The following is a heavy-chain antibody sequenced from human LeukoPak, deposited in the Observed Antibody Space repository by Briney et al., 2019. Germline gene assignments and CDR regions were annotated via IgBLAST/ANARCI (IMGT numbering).Heavy chain of an antibody. V-gene: IGHV3-23*01. CDR3: AKPLNNIVVVPAAIPYYGMDV. Sequence: GGSLRLSCAASGFTFSSYAMSWVRQAPGKGLEWVSGISGTGGSTYYADSVKGRFTISRDNSKNTLYLQMNSLRAEDTAVYYCAKPLNNIVVVPAAIPYYGMDVWGQGTTVTVSS. J-gene: IGHJ6*02. CDR1: GFTFSSYA. D-gene: IGHD2-2*01. CDR2: ISGTGGST.